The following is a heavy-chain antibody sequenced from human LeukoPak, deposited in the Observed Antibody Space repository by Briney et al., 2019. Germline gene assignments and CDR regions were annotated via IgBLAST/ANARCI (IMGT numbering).Heavy chain of an antibody. V-gene: IGHV5-51*01. Sequence: GESLKISCKVSGYSSTSHWIGWVRQIPGKGLEWMGIIYLVDSDARYSPSFQGHVTISADKSISPSYLQWSSLKASDTAMYYCARSRGYHDVNASSDYWGQGTLVTVYS. CDR1: GYSSTSHW. J-gene: IGHJ4*02. CDR2: IYLVDSDA. D-gene: IGHD3-16*01. CDR3: ARSRGYHDVNASSDY.